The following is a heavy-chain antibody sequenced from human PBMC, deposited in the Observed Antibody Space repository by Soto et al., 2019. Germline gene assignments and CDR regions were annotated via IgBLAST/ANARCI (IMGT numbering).Heavy chain of an antibody. V-gene: IGHV3-66*01. CDR2: IYSGGST. D-gene: IGHD3-16*01. CDR1: GFTVSTKY. J-gene: IGHJ4*02. CDR3: ARDPWAADY. Sequence: GGALRISCAAPGFTVSTKYISWVRQAPGKGLELVSVIYSGGSTFYADSVRGRFIISRDNSKNTVNLQMNSLRAEDTAVYYCARDPWAADYWGQGTLVTVSS.